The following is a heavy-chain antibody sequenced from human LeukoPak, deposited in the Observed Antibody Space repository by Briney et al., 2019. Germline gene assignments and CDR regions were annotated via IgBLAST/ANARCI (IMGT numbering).Heavy chain of an antibody. CDR3: ATWAGAVIVDKNGGVY. V-gene: IGHV1-24*01. CDR1: GYTLTELS. Sequence: ASVKVSCKVSGYTLTELSMHWVRQAPGKGLEWMGGFDPEAGETIYAQKFQGRVTMTEDTSTDTAYMELSSLRSEDTAVFYCATWAGAVIVDKNGGVYWGQGTLVTVSS. CDR2: FDPEAGET. J-gene: IGHJ4*02. D-gene: IGHD3-22*01.